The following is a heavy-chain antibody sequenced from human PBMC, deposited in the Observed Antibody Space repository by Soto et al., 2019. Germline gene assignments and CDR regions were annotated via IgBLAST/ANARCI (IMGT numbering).Heavy chain of an antibody. J-gene: IGHJ4*02. Sequence: EVQLLQSGGGLVQPGGSLRLSCSASGFPFSTYGMSWVRQAPGKGLEWVSSISNGGTITYYADSVKGRLTISRDNSKNRAYLQMESLGAADPAVYYGAKVGRETSWSEGYWGQGTLVTVSS. CDR3: AKVGRETSWSEGY. CDR1: GFPFSTYG. V-gene: IGHV3-23*01. D-gene: IGHD2-2*01. CDR2: ISNGGTIT.